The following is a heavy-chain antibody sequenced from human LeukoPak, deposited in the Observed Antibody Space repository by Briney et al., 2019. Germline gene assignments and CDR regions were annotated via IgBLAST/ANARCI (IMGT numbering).Heavy chain of an antibody. CDR2: INHSGST. J-gene: IGHJ6*02. V-gene: IGHV4-34*01. CDR1: GGSFSGYY. CDR3: ASNQGPRYYYYGMDV. Sequence: PSETLSLTCAVYGGSFSGYYWSWIRQPPGKGLEWSGEINHSGSTNYNPSLTSRVTISVDTSKNQFSLKLSSVTAADTAVYYCASNQGPRYYYYGMDVWGQGTTVTVSS.